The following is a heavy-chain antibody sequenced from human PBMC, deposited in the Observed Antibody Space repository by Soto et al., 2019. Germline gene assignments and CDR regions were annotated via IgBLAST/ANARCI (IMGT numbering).Heavy chain of an antibody. D-gene: IGHD2-2*01. J-gene: IGHJ4*02. CDR2: ISYDGSNK. CDR3: ARDVCSSTSCSQDYFDY. Sequence: GGSLRLSCAASGFTFGSYAMHWVRQAPGKGLEWVAVISYDGSNKYYADSVKGRFTISRDNSKNTLYLQMNSLRAEDTAVYYCARDVCSSTSCSQDYFDYWGQGTLVTVSS. CDR1: GFTFGSYA. V-gene: IGHV3-30-3*01.